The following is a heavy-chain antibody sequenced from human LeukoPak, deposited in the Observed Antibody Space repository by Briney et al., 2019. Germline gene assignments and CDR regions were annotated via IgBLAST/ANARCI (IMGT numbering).Heavy chain of an antibody. CDR3: ARGLVSYYYGSVDP. J-gene: IGHJ5*02. Sequence: PGGSLRLSCAASGFTFSSYWMSWVRQAPGKGLEWVANIKQDGSEKYYVDSVKGRFTISRDNAKNSLYLQMNSLRAEDTAVYYCARGLVSYYYGSVDPWGQGTLVTVSS. CDR1: GFTFSSYW. D-gene: IGHD3-10*01. CDR2: IKQDGSEK. V-gene: IGHV3-7*01.